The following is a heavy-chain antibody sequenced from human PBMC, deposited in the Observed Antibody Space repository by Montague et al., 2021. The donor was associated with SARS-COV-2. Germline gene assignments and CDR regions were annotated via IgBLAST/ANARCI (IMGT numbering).Heavy chain of an antibody. D-gene: IGHD2-2*01. CDR1: GDSVSIDIAT. Sequence: CAISGDSVSIDIATWNWIRQSPSLDLEWLGRTYYRSKWNNDHAESVKSRITIDPDTPKHQFSLHLNSVTPEDTAVYYCARIPVGSKYYFDFWGQGTLVTVSS. CDR2: TYYRSKWNN. CDR3: ARIPVGSKYYFDF. V-gene: IGHV6-1*01. J-gene: IGHJ4*02.